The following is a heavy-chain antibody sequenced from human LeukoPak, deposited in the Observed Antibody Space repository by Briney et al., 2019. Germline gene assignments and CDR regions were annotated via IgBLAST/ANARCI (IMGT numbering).Heavy chain of an antibody. CDR1: GFTFSSYA. V-gene: IGHV3-23*01. D-gene: IGHD5-18*01. CDR2: TSGSGGST. CDR3: AKGGTIQLWPYSFEY. Sequence: GGSLRLSCAASGFTFSSYAMSWVRQAPGKGLEWVSGTSGSGGSTYYADSVKGRFSISRDNSKNTLYLQMNSLRADDTAVYYCAKGGTIQLWPYSFEYWGQGTLVTVSS. J-gene: IGHJ4*02.